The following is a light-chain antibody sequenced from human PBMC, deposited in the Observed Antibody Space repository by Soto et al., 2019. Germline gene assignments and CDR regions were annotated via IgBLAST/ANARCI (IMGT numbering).Light chain of an antibody. Sequence: LAQPASVSGSPGQSITISCTGTSSDVGGYNYVSWYQQHPGKAPKLMIYEVSNRPSGVSNRFSGSKSGNTASLTISGLQAEDEADYYCSSYTSSSTLGVFGTGTKVTVL. V-gene: IGLV2-14*01. CDR3: SSYTSSSTLGV. J-gene: IGLJ1*01. CDR1: SSDVGGYNY. CDR2: EVS.